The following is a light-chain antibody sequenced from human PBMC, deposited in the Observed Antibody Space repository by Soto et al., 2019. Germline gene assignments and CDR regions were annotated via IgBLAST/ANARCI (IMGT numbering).Light chain of an antibody. CDR2: QVS. J-gene: IGLJ1*01. V-gene: IGLV2-14*01. CDR1: SSDVGGYNY. CDR3: SSYTSSSTPFV. Sequence: QSVLTQPASVSGSPGQSITISCTGTSSDVGGYNYVSWYQQHPVKAPKLMIYQVSNRPSGVSIRFSGSKSGNTASLTISGLQAEDEDDYYCSSYTSSSTPFVFGTGTKVTVL.